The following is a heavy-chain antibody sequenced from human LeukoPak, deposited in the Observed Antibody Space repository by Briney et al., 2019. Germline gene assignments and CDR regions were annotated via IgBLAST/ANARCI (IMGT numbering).Heavy chain of an antibody. Sequence: ASLKVSCKTSGYTFTYFGITWVRQAPGQGLEWMGWISTYNGNAKYAQNLQGRATMTTDTSTTTVYMELRSLRSDDTAVYYCARVGYFYGSGSQTGGYLDYWGQGTLVTVSS. J-gene: IGHJ4*02. CDR1: GYTFTYFG. V-gene: IGHV1-18*01. CDR2: ISTYNGNA. CDR3: ARVGYFYGSGSQTGGYLDY. D-gene: IGHD3-10*01.